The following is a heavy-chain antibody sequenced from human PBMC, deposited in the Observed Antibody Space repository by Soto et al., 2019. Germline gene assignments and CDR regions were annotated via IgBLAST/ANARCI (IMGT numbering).Heavy chain of an antibody. J-gene: IGHJ4*02. Sequence: SETLSLTCPGSGGSFTVNFWSLVRQPPGKGLEWIGEVSHSGNTRYYPSLRSRVTLSVDSSKNQISLALTSVTAADTAVYYCARAKFEGTGWHQFDIWGQGTLVTSPQ. V-gene: IGHV4-34*01. D-gene: IGHD7-27*01. CDR1: GGSFTVNF. CDR2: VSHSGNT. CDR3: ARAKFEGTGWHQFDI.